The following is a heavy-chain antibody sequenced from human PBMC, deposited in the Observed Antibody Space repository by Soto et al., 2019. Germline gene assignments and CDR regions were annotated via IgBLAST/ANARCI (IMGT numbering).Heavy chain of an antibody. Sequence: GGSLRLSCAASGFTFSSYWMSWVRQAPGKGLEWVANIKQDGSEKYYVDSVKGRFTISRDNAKNSLYLQMNSLRAEDTAVYYCAREEEGRITIFGVVMPYGMDVWGQGTTVTV. CDR2: IKQDGSEK. D-gene: IGHD3-3*01. V-gene: IGHV3-7*03. CDR3: AREEEGRITIFGVVMPYGMDV. J-gene: IGHJ6*02. CDR1: GFTFSSYW.